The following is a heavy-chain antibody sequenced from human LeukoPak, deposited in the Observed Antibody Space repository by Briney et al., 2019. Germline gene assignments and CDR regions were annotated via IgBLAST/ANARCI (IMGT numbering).Heavy chain of an antibody. D-gene: IGHD3-22*01. CDR3: TRDARSFSGYYGGALINLYYFDY. CDR1: GFTFSSYE. CDR2: IRSKAYGGTT. Sequence: GGSLRLSCAASGFTFSSYEMNWVRQAPGKGLEWVGFIRSKAYGGTTEYAASVKGRFTISRDDSKSIAYLQMNSLKTEDTAVYYCTRDARSFSGYYGGALINLYYFDYWGQGTLVTVSS. V-gene: IGHV3-49*04. J-gene: IGHJ4*02.